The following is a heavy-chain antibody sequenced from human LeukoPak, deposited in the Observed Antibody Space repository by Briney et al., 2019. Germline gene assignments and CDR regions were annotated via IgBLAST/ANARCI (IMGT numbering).Heavy chain of an antibody. Sequence: GGSLRLSCVASGFTFTSYFMSWVRQAPGKGLEWVANIKQDGSEKYYVDSVKGRFTISRDNAKNSLYLQMNSLRAEDTAVYYCASARYYDFWSGYYALFDYWGQGTLVTVSS. V-gene: IGHV3-7*01. J-gene: IGHJ4*02. CDR3: ASARYYDFWSGYYALFDY. CDR2: IKQDGSEK. CDR1: GFTFTSYF. D-gene: IGHD3-3*01.